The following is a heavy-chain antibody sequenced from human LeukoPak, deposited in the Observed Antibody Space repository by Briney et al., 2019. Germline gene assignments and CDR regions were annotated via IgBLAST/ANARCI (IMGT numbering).Heavy chain of an antibody. CDR1: GFTFSSYA. Sequence: GGSLRLSCAASGFTFSSYAMSWVRQAPGKGLECISGFSGSGGSTYYADSVKGRFTISRDNSKNTLYLQMNSLRAEDTAVYYCAKTLTASGWLVNDAFDIWGQGTMVTVSS. D-gene: IGHD6-19*01. J-gene: IGHJ3*02. CDR2: FSGSGGST. V-gene: IGHV3-23*01. CDR3: AKTLTASGWLVNDAFDI.